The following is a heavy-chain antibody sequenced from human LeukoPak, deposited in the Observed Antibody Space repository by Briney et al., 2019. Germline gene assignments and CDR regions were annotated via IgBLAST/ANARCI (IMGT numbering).Heavy chain of an antibody. Sequence: GGSLRLSCVASGFTFSSHWMIWVRQAPGKGLEYVANIKPDGSQKYYVDSVKGRFTISRDNAKNSMYLQMNSLRAEDTPVYFCARNEPNWAEAVSWGQGTLVTVSS. D-gene: IGHD6-19*01. CDR1: GFTFSSHW. CDR3: ARNEPNWAEAVS. CDR2: IKPDGSQK. J-gene: IGHJ4*02. V-gene: IGHV3-7*05.